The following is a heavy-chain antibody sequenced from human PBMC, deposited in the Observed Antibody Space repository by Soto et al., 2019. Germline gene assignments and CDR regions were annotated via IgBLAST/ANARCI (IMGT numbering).Heavy chain of an antibody. V-gene: IGHV1-58*01. CDR2: IVVGSGKA. CDR1: GFTFSGSA. Sequence: QVQLVQSGPEVRKPGDSVTVSCKTSGFTFSGSAVQWVRQIRGQGLEWIGWIVVGSGKAKYAPKFQQRVTISRDKSTNTAYLEVKSLRHGDTAIYYCTVDTYGPDYWGQGTLVTVSS. J-gene: IGHJ4*02. CDR3: TVDTYGPDY. D-gene: IGHD2-8*01.